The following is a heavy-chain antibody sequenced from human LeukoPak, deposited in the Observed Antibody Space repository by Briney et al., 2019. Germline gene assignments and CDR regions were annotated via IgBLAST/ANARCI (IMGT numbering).Heavy chain of an antibody. CDR1: GGFISSYY. V-gene: IGHV4-59*08. D-gene: IGHD3-22*01. J-gene: IGHJ4*02. CDR2: IYYSGST. Sequence: SETLSLTCTVSGGFISSYYWIWIRQPPGKGLEWIGYIYYSGSTNYNPSLKSRVTISVDASLNQFSLTMSSVTAADPAVYYCARVTIYYYDSSPTGPLYYFDYWGQGTLVTVSS. CDR3: ARVTIYYYDSSPTGPLYYFDY.